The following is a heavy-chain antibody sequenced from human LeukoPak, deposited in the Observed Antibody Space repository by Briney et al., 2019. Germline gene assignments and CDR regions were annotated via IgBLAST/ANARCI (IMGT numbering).Heavy chain of an antibody. CDR1: GDSITSFY. V-gene: IGHV4-59*01. D-gene: IGHD1-26*01. Sequence: SETLSLTCTVSGDSITSFYWNWVRQSPEKGLEWIGYIHHTGKNYYNPSLKSRITMSVDTSRSQFFLKLSSVTAADTAVYHCAKWDGPLLAFDSWGQGVLVTVSS. J-gene: IGHJ4*02. CDR2: IHHTGKN. CDR3: AKWDGPLLAFDS.